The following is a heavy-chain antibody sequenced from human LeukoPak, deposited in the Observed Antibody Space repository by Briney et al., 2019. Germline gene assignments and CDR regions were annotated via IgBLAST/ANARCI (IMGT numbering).Heavy chain of an antibody. J-gene: IGHJ2*01. CDR1: GGTFSSYA. Sequence: SVKVSCKASGGTFSSYAISWVRQAPGQGLEWMGRIIPIFGTANYAQKFQGRVTVTTDESTSTAYMELSSLRSEDTAVYYCARDYDSSDYYYDWYFDLWGRGTLVTVSS. D-gene: IGHD3-22*01. CDR3: ARDYDSSDYYYDWYFDL. V-gene: IGHV1-69*05. CDR2: IIPIFGTA.